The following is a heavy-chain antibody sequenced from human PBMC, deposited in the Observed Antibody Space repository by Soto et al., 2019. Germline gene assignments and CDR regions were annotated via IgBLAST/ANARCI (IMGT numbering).Heavy chain of an antibody. CDR2: ISSSGSTI. D-gene: IGHD2-15*01. J-gene: IGHJ5*02. Sequence: GGSLRLSCAASGFTFSDYYMSWIRQAPGKGLEWVSYISSSGSTIYYADSVKGRFTISRDNAKNSLYLQMNSLRAEDTAVYYCARDPFEGGSWLQQWNWFDPWGQGTLVTVSS. CDR1: GFTFSDYY. V-gene: IGHV3-11*01. CDR3: ARDPFEGGSWLQQWNWFDP.